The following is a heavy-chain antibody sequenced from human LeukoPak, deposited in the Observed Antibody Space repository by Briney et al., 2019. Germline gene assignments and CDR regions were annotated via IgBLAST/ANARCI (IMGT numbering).Heavy chain of an antibody. CDR3: ACSLGYCSGGSCWFDP. J-gene: IGHJ5*02. Sequence: SETLSLTCTVSGGSISSYYWSWIRQPPGKGLEWIGEINHSGSTTYNPSLKSRVTISVDTSKNQFSLKLSSVTAADTAVYYCACSLGYCSGGSCWFDPWGQGTLVTVSS. CDR2: INHSGST. CDR1: GGSISSYY. D-gene: IGHD2-15*01. V-gene: IGHV4-34*01.